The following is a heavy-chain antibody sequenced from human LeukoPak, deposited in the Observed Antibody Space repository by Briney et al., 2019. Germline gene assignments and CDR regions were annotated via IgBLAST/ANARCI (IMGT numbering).Heavy chain of an antibody. CDR1: GYTLTELS. CDR3: ATGVRGGSSTSCYSFDY. D-gene: IGHD2-2*01. J-gene: IGHJ4*02. V-gene: IGHV1-24*01. CDR2: FDPEDGET. Sequence: ASVKVSCKVSGYTLTELSMYWVRQAPGKGLEWMGGFDPEDGETIYAQKFQGRVTMTEDTSTDTAYMELSSLRSEDTAVYYCATGVRGGSSTSCYSFDYWGQGTLVTVSS.